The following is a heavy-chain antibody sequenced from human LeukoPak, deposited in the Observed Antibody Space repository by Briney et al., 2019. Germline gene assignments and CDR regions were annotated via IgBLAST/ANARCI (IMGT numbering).Heavy chain of an antibody. Sequence: SVKVSCKASGGTFSSYAISWVRQAPGQGLEWMGGIIPIFGTANYAQKFQGRVTITTDESTSTAYMELSSLRYEDTAVYYCARGRGWLTNWFDPWGQGTLVTVSS. CDR1: GGTFSSYA. J-gene: IGHJ5*02. V-gene: IGHV1-69*05. CDR2: IIPIFGTA. D-gene: IGHD5-24*01. CDR3: ARGRGWLTNWFDP.